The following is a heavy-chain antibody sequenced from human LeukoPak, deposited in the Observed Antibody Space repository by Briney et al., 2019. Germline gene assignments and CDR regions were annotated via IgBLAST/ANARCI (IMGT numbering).Heavy chain of an antibody. D-gene: IGHD5-12*01. CDR2: IIPIFGTA. V-gene: IGHV1-69*05. CDR3: ARDLYSGYDPQDAFDI. J-gene: IGHJ3*02. CDR1: GGTFSSYA. Sequence: ASVKVSCKASGGTFSSYAISWVRQAPGQGLEWMGGIIPIFGTANYAQKFQGRVTITTDESTSTAYMELSSLRSEDTAVYYCARDLYSGYDPQDAFDIWGQGTMVTVSS.